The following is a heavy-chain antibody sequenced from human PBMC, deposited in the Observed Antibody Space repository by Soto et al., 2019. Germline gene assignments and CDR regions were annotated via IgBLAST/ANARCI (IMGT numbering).Heavy chain of an antibody. J-gene: IGHJ6*02. V-gene: IGHV3-15*01. CDR2: IKSKTDGGTT. D-gene: IGHD3-16*01. Sequence: WGSLRLSCAASGFTFSNAWMSWVRQAPGKGLEGVVRIKSKTDGGTTDYAAPVKGRFTISRDESKNTLYLQMNSLKTEDTAVYYCTTASGWGYYYYYGMYXWGQGTTFTVS. CDR1: GFTFSNAW. CDR3: TTASGWGYYYYYGMYX.